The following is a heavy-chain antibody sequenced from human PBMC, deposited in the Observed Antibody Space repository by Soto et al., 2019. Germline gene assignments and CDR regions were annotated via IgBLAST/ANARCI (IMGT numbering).Heavy chain of an antibody. CDR2: IYHSGST. CDR1: GGSVSSSNW. J-gene: IGHJ5*02. Sequence: QVQLQESGPGLVKPSGTLSLTCAVSGGSVSSSNWWRWVRQPPGKGLEWVGEIYHSGSTNYNPSLKSRVTASLDKSTSQFSLKLSSVTAADTAVYYCAARFDAQTTIPWGQGALVPVS. D-gene: IGHD3-9*01. V-gene: IGHV4-4*02. CDR3: AARFDAQTTIP.